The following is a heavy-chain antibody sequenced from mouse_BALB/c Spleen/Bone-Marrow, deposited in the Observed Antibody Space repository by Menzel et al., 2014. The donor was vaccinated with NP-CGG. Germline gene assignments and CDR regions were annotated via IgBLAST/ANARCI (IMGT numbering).Heavy chain of an antibody. CDR3: ARLGSSSGYFDY. V-gene: IGHV5-17*02. J-gene: IGHJ2*01. CDR1: GFTFSSFG. CDR2: ISSGSSTI. Sequence: VKLVESGGGLVQPGGSRKLSCAASGFTFSSFGMHWVRQAPEKGLEWVAYISSGSSTIYYADTVMGRFTISRDNPRNTLFLQMTSLRSEDTAMYYCARLGSSSGYFDYWGQGTTLTVSS. D-gene: IGHD1-1*01.